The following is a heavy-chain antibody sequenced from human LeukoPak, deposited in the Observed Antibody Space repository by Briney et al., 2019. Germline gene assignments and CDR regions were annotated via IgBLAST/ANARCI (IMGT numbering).Heavy chain of an antibody. CDR1: GFTFSSNAM. D-gene: IGHD3-10*01. CDR2: VFYSGST. J-gene: IGHJ3*02. V-gene: IGHV4-4*02. Sequence: GSLRLSCAASGFTFSSNAMSWVRQAPGKGLEWIGNVFYSGSTYYSPSLKSRVTISLDTSRNQFSLKLNSVTAADTAVYYCAKSNGYGLIDIWGQGTMVTVSS. CDR3: AKSNGYGLIDI.